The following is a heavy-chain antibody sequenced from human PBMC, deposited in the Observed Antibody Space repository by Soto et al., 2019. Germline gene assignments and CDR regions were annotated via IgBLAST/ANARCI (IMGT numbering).Heavy chain of an antibody. CDR2: IYWDDDK. CDR3: AYSRYTGSGVDY. CDR1: GFSLSTSGVG. D-gene: IGHD3-10*01. V-gene: IGHV2-5*02. J-gene: IGHJ4*02. Sequence: QITLKESGPTLVKPTQTLTLTCTFSGFSLSTSGVGVGWIRQPPGKALEWLALIYWDDDKRYSPSLKGRLTITKDTSKNQVVLTMTNMDPVDTATYYCAYSRYTGSGVDYWGQGTLVTVSS.